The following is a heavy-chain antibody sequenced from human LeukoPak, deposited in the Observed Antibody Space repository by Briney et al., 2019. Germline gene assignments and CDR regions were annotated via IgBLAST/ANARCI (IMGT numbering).Heavy chain of an antibody. V-gene: IGHV4-39*01. CDR2: IYYSGST. J-gene: IGHJ4*02. D-gene: IGHD3-22*01. CDR1: GGSISSSSYY. Sequence: PSETLSLTCTVSGGSISSSSYYWGWIRQPPGTGLEWIGSIYYSGSTYYNPSLKSRVTISVDTSKNQFSLKLSSVTAADTAVYYCARHGYDSSGYYYALDYWGQGTLVTVSS. CDR3: ARHGYDSSGYYYALDY.